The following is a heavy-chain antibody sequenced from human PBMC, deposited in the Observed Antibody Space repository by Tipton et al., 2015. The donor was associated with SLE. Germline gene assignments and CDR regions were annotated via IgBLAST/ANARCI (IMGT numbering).Heavy chain of an antibody. J-gene: IGHJ4*02. D-gene: IGHD3/OR15-3a*01. V-gene: IGHV4-39*07. CDR1: GDSINNNNYY. Sequence: TLSLTCTISGDSINNNNYYWGWVRQPPGEGLEWIGNINYSGTTYYNPSLKTRVTVSVDSSKIQFSLRLASVTAADTAIYYCARGSWTGQYYDHWGQGTLVTVSS. CDR2: INYSGTT. CDR3: ARGSWTGQYYDH.